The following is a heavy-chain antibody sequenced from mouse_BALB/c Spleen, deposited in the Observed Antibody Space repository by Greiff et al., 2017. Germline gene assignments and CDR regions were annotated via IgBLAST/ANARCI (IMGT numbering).Heavy chain of an antibody. Sequence: EVKLMESGAELVRSGASVKLSCTASGFNIKDYYMHWVKQRPEQGLEWIGWIDPENGDTEYAPKFQGKATMTADTSSNTAYLQLSSLTSEDTAVYYCSSILYAMDYWGQGTSVTVSS. CDR3: SSILYAMDY. CDR1: GFNIKDYY. J-gene: IGHJ4*01. V-gene: IGHV14-4*02. CDR2: IDPENGDT.